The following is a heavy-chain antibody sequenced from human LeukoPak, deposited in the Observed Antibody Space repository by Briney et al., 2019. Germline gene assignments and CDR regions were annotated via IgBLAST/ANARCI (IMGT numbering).Heavy chain of an antibody. J-gene: IGHJ3*02. V-gene: IGHV1-18*01. CDR3: ARDRSPDFWSGDYRDAFDI. CDR2: ISGYNGNK. CDR1: GYTCTSYG. D-gene: IGHD3-3*01. Sequence: ASVKVSCKASGYTCTSYGISWVRQAPGQGLEGMGWISGYNGNKNSAQKLQGRVSMTTDTSTSTAYMELRSLRSDDTAVYYCARDRSPDFWSGDYRDAFDIWGQGTMVTVSS.